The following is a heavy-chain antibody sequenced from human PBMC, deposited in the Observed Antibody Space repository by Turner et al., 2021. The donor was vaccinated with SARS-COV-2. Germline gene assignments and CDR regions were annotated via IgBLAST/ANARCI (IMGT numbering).Heavy chain of an antibody. CDR3: ARSVSWLQSLTVDY. V-gene: IGHV1-2*02. J-gene: IGHJ4*02. Sequence: QVQLVQSGAEVKKPGASVKVSCKASGYTFAGYYIHWVRQAPGQGLKWMGWINPKSGGTKYAQRFQGRVTMTGDTSISKAYMGLSTLRSDDTAVYYCARSVSWLQSLTVDYWGQGTLVTVSS. CDR1: GYTFAGYY. D-gene: IGHD5-12*01. CDR2: INPKSGGT.